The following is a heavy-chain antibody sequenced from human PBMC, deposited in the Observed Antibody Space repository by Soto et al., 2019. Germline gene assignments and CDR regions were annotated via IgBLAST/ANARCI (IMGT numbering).Heavy chain of an antibody. V-gene: IGHV4-30-2*01. CDR1: GGFINNGSFP. J-gene: IGHJ4*02. D-gene: IGHD5-18*01. CDR2: IFPSGMP. Sequence: QLEVQEARPGPVKPSQTPAPTRTVLGGFINNGSFPRRWNPQPPATGLEGIGYIFPSGMPFYHPSLRSRVTIAIDRSNDQFSLNLKSVTAADTAVYYCARERGGYGLFDSWGQGTLVTVSS. CDR3: ARERGGYGLFDS.